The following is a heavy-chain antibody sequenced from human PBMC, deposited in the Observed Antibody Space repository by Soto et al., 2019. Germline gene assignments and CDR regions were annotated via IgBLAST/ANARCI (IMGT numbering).Heavy chain of an antibody. V-gene: IGHV3-21*01. D-gene: IGHD5-18*01. CDR2: ISSSSSYI. Sequence: AGGSLRLSCAASGFTFSSYSMNWVRRAPGKGLEWVSSISSSSSYIYYADSVKGRFTISRDNAKNSLYLQMNSLRAEDTAVYYCARDPNSYGYYYYYYYGMDVWGQGTTVTVSS. CDR3: ARDPNSYGYYYYYYYGMDV. J-gene: IGHJ6*02. CDR1: GFTFSSYS.